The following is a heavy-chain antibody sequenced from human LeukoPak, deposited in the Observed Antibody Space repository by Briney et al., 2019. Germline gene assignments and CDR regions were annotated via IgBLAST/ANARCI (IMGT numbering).Heavy chain of an antibody. CDR1: GFTFNTYG. CDR3: AKAPRGSHDDY. Sequence: GGSLRLSCAASGFTFNTYGMSWVRQAPGKGLEWVAFIRYDGSNKYYADSVKGRFTISRDNSKNTLYLQINSLRAEDTAVYYCAKAPRGSHDDYWGQGTLVTASS. D-gene: IGHD1-26*01. V-gene: IGHV3-30*02. CDR2: IRYDGSNK. J-gene: IGHJ4*02.